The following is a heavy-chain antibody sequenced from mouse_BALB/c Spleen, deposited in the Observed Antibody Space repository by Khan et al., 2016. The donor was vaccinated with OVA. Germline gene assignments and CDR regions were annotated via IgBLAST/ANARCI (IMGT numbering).Heavy chain of an antibody. V-gene: IGHV1-4*01. Sequence: VQLQESGAELARPGASVKMSCKASGYTFTSYTMHWVKQRPGQGLEWIGSFNXSSGYTKYNQKFKDKATLTADKSSSTAYMQLSSLTSEDSAVYYCARTHERWGQGTTLTVSS. J-gene: IGHJ2*01. CDR3: ARTHER. CDR2: FNXSSGYT. CDR1: GYTFTSYT.